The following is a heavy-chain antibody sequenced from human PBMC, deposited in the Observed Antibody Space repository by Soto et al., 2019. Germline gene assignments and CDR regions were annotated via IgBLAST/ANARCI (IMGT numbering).Heavy chain of an antibody. D-gene: IGHD3-3*01. J-gene: IGHJ6*03. CDR2: RNPNSGNT. V-gene: IGHV1-8*01. CDR1: RYGFACCY. CDR3: ALFGPPYYDFRSGDLVYYYYNYTDV. Sequence: SVNLTSEDCRYGFACCYLKSVYQATEQGLEWMGWRNPNSGNTGYAQKFQGRVTMTRNTSISTAYMELSRLRSEDTAVYYCALFGPPYYDFRSGDLVYYYYNYTDVRGKGTTVPVSS.